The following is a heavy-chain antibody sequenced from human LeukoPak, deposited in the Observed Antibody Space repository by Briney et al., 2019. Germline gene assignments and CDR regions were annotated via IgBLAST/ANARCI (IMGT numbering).Heavy chain of an antibody. CDR2: ISGSGGST. Sequence: PGGSLRLSCAASGFTFSSYGMSWVRQAPGKGLEWVSAISGSGGSTYYADSVKGRFTISRDNSKNTLYLQMNSLRAEDTAVYYCTRVRYDFWSGYDHWGQGTLVTVSS. CDR1: GFTFSSYG. D-gene: IGHD3-3*01. V-gene: IGHV3-23*01. CDR3: TRVRYDFWSGYDH. J-gene: IGHJ4*02.